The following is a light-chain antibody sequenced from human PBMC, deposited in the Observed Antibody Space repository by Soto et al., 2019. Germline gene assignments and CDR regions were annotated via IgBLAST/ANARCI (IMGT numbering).Light chain of an antibody. CDR3: QQYGRSPPLT. V-gene: IGKV3-20*01. Sequence: ESVLTQSKGTLSLSPGERATLSCRTSQSVSSSYLAWYQQKPGQAPRLLIYGAFSRATGIPDRFSGSGSGTDFTLTISRLEPEDFAVYYCQQYGRSPPLTFSGGTKVDIK. J-gene: IGKJ4*01. CDR1: QSVSSSY. CDR2: GAF.